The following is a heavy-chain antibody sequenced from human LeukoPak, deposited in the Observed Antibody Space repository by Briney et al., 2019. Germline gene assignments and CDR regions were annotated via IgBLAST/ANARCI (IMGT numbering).Heavy chain of an antibody. D-gene: IGHD2-15*01. CDR1: GFTFSSYS. J-gene: IGHJ6*02. Sequence: PGGSLRLSCAASGFTFSSYSMNWVRQAPGKGLEWVSYISSSSSTIYYADSVKGRFTISRDNAKNSLYLQKNSLRAEDTALYYCAKELVVVAAQRTYYYGMDVWGQGTTVTVSS. CDR2: ISSSSSTI. CDR3: AKELVVVAAQRTYYYGMDV. V-gene: IGHV3-48*04.